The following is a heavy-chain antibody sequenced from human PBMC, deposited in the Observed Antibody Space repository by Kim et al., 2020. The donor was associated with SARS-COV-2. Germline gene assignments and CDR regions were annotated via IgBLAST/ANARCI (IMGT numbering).Heavy chain of an antibody. CDR2: IKSKTDGGTT. Sequence: GGSLRLSCAASGFTFSNAWMSWVRQAPGKGLEWVGRIKSKTDGGTTDYAAPVKGRFTISRDDSKNTLYLQMNSLKTEDTAVYYCTTQRLRPQHGEPYYFDTWGDGTLVTVSS. CDR1: GFTFSNAW. D-gene: IGHD4-17*01. V-gene: IGHV3-15*01. J-gene: IGHJ4*01. CDR3: TTQRLRPQHGEPYYFDT.